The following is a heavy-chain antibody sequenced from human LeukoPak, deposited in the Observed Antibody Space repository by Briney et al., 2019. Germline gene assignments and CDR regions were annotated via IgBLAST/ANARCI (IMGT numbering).Heavy chain of an antibody. V-gene: IGHV4-59*01. CDR2: IYYSGST. CDR3: ARLPKVATIIDYYYYGMDV. Sequence: SETLSLTCTVSGGSISSYYWSWIRQPPGKGLEWIGYIYYSGSTNYNPSLKSRVTISVDTSKNQFSLKLSSVTAADTAVYYCARLPKVATIIDYYYYGMDVWGQGTTVTVSS. J-gene: IGHJ6*02. CDR1: GGSISSYY. D-gene: IGHD5-12*01.